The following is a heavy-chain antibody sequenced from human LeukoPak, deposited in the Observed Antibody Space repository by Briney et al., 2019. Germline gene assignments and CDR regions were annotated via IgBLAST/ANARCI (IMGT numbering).Heavy chain of an antibody. CDR2: ISAYNGNT. CDR1: GYTFTSYG. J-gene: IGHJ4*02. Sequence: ASVKVSCKASGYTFTSYGISWVRQAPGQGLEWMGWISAYNGNTNYAQKLQGRVTMTTDTSTSTAYMELRSLRSDDTAVYYCARAVVINLYYCDSSGLDTQADYWGQGTLVTVSS. CDR3: ARAVVINLYYCDSSGLDTQADY. V-gene: IGHV1-18*01. D-gene: IGHD3-22*01.